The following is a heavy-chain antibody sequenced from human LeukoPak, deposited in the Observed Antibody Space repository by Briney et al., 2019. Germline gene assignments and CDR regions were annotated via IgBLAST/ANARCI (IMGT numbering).Heavy chain of an antibody. Sequence: SETLSLTCAVYGGSFSGYSWGWIRQPPGKGLEWIGSIYHSGSTYYNPSLKSRVTISVDTSKNQFSLKLSSVTAADTAVYYCARDGRVDYYYGMDVWGQGTTVTVSS. CDR3: ARDGRVDYYYGMDV. D-gene: IGHD2-15*01. V-gene: IGHV4-34*01. CDR1: GGSFSGYS. CDR2: IYHSGST. J-gene: IGHJ6*02.